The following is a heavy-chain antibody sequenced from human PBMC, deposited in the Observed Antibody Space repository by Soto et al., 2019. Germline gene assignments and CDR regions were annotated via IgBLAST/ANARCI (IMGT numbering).Heavy chain of an antibody. V-gene: IGHV1-18*01. Sequence: GASVKVSCKASGYTFTSYGISWVRQAPGQGLEWMGWISAYNGNTNYAQKLQGRVTMTTDTSTSTAYMELRSLRSDDTAVYYCARDLLYATVTTEVFDYWGQGTRVTVAS. J-gene: IGHJ4*02. CDR1: GYTFTSYG. D-gene: IGHD4-17*01. CDR2: ISAYNGNT. CDR3: ARDLLYATVTTEVFDY.